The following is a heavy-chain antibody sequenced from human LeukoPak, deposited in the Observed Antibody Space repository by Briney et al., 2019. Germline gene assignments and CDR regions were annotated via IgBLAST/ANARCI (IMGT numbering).Heavy chain of an antibody. D-gene: IGHD6-6*01. V-gene: IGHV1-46*01. Sequence: ASVKVSCKASGYTFTSYRMHWVRQAPGQGLEWMGIINPSGGSTDYAQKFQGRVTMTRDTSTSTVYMELSSLRSEDTALYYCARYPGTEAGRPVYYFDDWGQGTLVTVSS. J-gene: IGHJ4*03. CDR1: GYTFTSYR. CDR3: ARYPGTEAGRPVYYFDD. CDR2: INPSGGST.